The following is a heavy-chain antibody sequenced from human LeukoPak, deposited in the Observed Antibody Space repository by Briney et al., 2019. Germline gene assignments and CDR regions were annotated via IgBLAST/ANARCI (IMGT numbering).Heavy chain of an antibody. CDR3: ARLSGDPLPFDY. J-gene: IGHJ4*02. CDR2: IYYSGST. Sequence: KSSETLSLTCTVSGGSISSHYYWIWIRQPPGKGLEWIGSIYYSGSTNYNPSLKSRVIISVDTSKNQFSLKLSSVTAADTAVYYCARLSGDPLPFDYWGQGTLVTVSS. D-gene: IGHD7-27*01. CDR1: GGSISSHYY. V-gene: IGHV4-59*08.